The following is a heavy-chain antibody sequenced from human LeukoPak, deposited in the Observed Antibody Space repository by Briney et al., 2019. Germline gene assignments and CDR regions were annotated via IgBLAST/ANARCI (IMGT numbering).Heavy chain of an antibody. Sequence: GGSLRLSCGASGFTLGTYIMHWVRQAPGKGLQWVAAVASDGSQTFYIESARGRFTISRDNSKNTLYLQMNTLRAEDTAVYFCARERQDTIVHSGAFDIWGQGTMVTVSS. D-gene: IGHD3-10*01. CDR3: ARERQDTIVHSGAFDI. V-gene: IGHV3-30-3*01. CDR1: GFTLGTYI. J-gene: IGHJ3*02. CDR2: VASDGSQT.